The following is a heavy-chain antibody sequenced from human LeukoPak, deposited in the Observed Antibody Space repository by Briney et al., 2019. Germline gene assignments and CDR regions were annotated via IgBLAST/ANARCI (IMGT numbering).Heavy chain of an antibody. D-gene: IGHD3-22*01. CDR1: GFTFSSYS. CDR2: ISSSSSYI. J-gene: IGHJ4*02. Sequence: GGSLRLSCAASGFTFSSYSMNWVRQAPGKGLEWVSSISSSSSYIYYADSVKGRFTISRDNAKNSLYLQMNSLRAEDTAVYYCARDYDSSGYSGGPPDYWGQGTLVTVSS. CDR3: ARDYDSSGYSGGPPDY. V-gene: IGHV3-21*01.